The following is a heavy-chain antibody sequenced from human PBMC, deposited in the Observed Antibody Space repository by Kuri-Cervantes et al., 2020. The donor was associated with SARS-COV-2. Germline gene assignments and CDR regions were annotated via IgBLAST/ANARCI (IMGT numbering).Heavy chain of an antibody. CDR1: GYTFTSYG. CDR2: ISAYNGNT. CDR3: ARSGDSRHTIFGVVITMGVDY. V-gene: IGHV1-18*01. J-gene: IGHJ4*02. D-gene: IGHD3-3*01. Sequence: ASVKVSCKASGYTFTSYGISWVRQAPGQGLEWMGWISAYNGNTNYAQKLQGRVTMTTDTSTSTAYMELRSLRSDDTAVYYCARSGDSRHTIFGVVITMGVDYWGQGTLVTVSS.